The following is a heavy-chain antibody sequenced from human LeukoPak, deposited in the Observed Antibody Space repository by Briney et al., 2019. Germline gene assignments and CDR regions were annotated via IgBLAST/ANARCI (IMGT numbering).Heavy chain of an antibody. CDR2: IRNDGSDK. CDR3: ARDSTGWYYHY. CDR1: GFTFSSYG. J-gene: IGHJ4*02. Sequence: GGSLRLSCALSGFTFSSYGMYWVRQAPDKGLEWVAFIRNDGSDKYYTGSVKGRFTISRDNSKNTLYLQMNSLRAEDTAVYYCARDSTGWYYHYWGQGTLVTVPS. D-gene: IGHD6-19*01. V-gene: IGHV3-30*02.